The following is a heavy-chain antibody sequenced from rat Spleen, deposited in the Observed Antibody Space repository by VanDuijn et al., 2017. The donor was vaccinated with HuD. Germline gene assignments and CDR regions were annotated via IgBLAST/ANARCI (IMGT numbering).Heavy chain of an antibody. CDR1: GFTFSTFP. CDR3: TTDRVPIAAPFFDY. CDR2: ITNTGGST. V-gene: IGHV5-46*01. D-gene: IGHD1-2*01. J-gene: IGHJ2*01. Sequence: EVQLVESGGGLVQPGRSLKLSCTASGFTFSTFPMVWVRQAPKKGLEWVASITNTGGSTYYPDSVKGRFTISRDNAKSTLYLQMDRLRSEDTATYYCTTDRVPIAAPFFDYWGQGVMVTVSS.